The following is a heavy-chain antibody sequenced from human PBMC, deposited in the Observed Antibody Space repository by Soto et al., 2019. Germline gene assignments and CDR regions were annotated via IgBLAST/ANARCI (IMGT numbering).Heavy chain of an antibody. CDR3: ARDCTNGVCYPSYHYVMDV. D-gene: IGHD2-8*01. CDR2: TYYRSKWYN. V-gene: IGHV6-1*01. Sequence: PSQTLSLTCAISGDSVSSNSAAWNWIRQSPSRGLEWLGRTYYRSKWYNDYAVSVKSRITINPDTSKNQYSLQLNSVTPEDTAVYDCARDCTNGVCYPSYHYVMDVWGQGTTVTVSS. CDR1: GDSVSSNSAA. J-gene: IGHJ6*02.